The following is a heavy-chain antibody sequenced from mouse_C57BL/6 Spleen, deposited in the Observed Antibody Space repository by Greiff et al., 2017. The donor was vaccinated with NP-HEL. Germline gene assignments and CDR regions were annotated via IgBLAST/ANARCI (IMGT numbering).Heavy chain of an antibody. J-gene: IGHJ2*01. CDR1: GFTFSSYG. V-gene: IGHV5-6*02. Sequence: EVKLVESGGDLVKPGGSLKLSCAASGFTFSSYGMSWVRQTPDKRLEWVATISSGGSYTYYPDSVKGRFTISRDNAKNTLYLQMSSLKSEDTAMYYCARRDDPYYFDYWGQGTTLTVSS. CDR2: ISSGGSYT. CDR3: ARRDDPYYFDY. D-gene: IGHD2-3*01.